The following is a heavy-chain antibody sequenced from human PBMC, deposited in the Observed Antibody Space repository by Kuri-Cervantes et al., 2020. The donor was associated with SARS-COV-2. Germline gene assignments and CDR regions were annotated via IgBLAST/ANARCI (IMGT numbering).Heavy chain of an antibody. J-gene: IGHJ2*01. CDR3: AKDNSENGRGYWYFDL. V-gene: IGHV3-23*01. D-gene: IGHD1-1*01. CDR2: IDDSGVNT. Sequence: GGSLRLSCAASRFTFRNYALNWVRQAPGRGLEWVSIIDDSGVNTYYADSVKGRFTISRDNSKNTLYLQMNTLRAEDTAVYYCAKDNSENGRGYWYFDLWGRGTLVTVSS. CDR1: RFTFRNYA.